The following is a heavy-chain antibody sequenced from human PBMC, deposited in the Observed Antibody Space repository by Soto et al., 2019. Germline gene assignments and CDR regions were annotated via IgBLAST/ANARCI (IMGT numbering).Heavy chain of an antibody. CDR3: ARELDIVATITYYYYYYGMDV. CDR2: IWYDGSNK. V-gene: IGHV3-33*01. CDR1: GFTFSSYG. D-gene: IGHD5-12*01. Sequence: GGSLRLSCAASGFTFSSYGIHWVRQAPGKGLEWVAVIWYDGSNKYYADSVKGRFTISRDNSKNTLYLQMNSLRAEDTAVYYCARELDIVATITYYYYYYGMDVWGQGTTVTVSS. J-gene: IGHJ6*02.